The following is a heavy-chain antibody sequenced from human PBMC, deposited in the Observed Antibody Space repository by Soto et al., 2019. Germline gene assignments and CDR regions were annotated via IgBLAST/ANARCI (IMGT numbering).Heavy chain of an antibody. CDR1: GGSSSGYF. D-gene: IGHD6-19*01. CDR3: ARTIFTYGSGWYWFDP. V-gene: IGHV4-34*01. Sequence: PSETLSLTCAVYGGSSSGYFWSWIRQPPGKGLEWIGEINHNKSTHYNPSLKSRVTISVDTSKNQFALKLSSVTAADTAVYYCARTIFTYGSGWYWFDPWGQGTLVTVSS. J-gene: IGHJ5*02. CDR2: INHNKST.